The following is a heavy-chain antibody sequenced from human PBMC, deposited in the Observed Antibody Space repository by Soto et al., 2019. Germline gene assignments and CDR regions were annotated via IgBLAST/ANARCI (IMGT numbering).Heavy chain of an antibody. J-gene: IGHJ4*02. D-gene: IGHD3-10*01. V-gene: IGHV1-69*02. CDR1: GDTFSFYT. CDR3: AASYGSGYRAFDY. Sequence: ASVKVSCKASGDTFSFYTINWVRQAPGLGLEWMGRVSPIVSMSNYAQKFQGRVTITADKSTNTAYMQLSSLRSEDTAIYYCAASYGSGYRAFDYWGQGALVTVSS. CDR2: VSPIVSMS.